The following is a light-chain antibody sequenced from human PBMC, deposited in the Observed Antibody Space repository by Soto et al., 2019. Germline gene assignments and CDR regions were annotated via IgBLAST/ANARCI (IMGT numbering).Light chain of an antibody. V-gene: IGKV1-5*01. Sequence: IQITQSPSTLSASLGDRFTITVRASQSISSWLAWYQQKPGKAPKLLIYDASSLESGVPSRFSGSGSGTEFTLTISSLQPDDFATYYCQQYNSYSRTFGQGTKV. CDR3: QQYNSYSRT. J-gene: IGKJ1*01. CDR2: DAS. CDR1: QSISSW.